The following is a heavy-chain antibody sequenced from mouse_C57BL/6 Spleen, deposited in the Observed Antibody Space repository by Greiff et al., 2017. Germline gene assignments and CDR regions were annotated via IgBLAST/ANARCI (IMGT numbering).Heavy chain of an antibody. CDR3: ARSRYDDAMDY. V-gene: IGHV1-52*01. Sequence: VQLQQPGAELVRPGSSVKLSCKASGYTFTSYWMHWVKQRPIQGLEWIGNIDPSDSETHYNQKFKDKATLTVDKSSSTAYMQLSSLTSEDSAVYYCARSRYDDAMDYWGQGTSVTVSS. D-gene: IGHD2-12*01. J-gene: IGHJ4*01. CDR1: GYTFTSYW. CDR2: IDPSDSET.